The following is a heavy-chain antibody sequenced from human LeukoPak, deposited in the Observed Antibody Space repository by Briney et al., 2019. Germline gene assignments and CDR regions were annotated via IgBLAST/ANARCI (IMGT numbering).Heavy chain of an antibody. V-gene: IGHV3-30-3*01. Sequence: PGGSLRLSCAASGFTFSSYAMHWVRQAPGKGLEWVAVMSYDGSNKYYADSVKGRFTISRDNSKNTLYLQMNSLRAEDTAVYYCARMYYYDSSGSFDYWGQGTLVTVSS. CDR3: ARMYYYDSSGSFDY. CDR1: GFTFSSYA. D-gene: IGHD3-22*01. CDR2: MSYDGSNK. J-gene: IGHJ4*02.